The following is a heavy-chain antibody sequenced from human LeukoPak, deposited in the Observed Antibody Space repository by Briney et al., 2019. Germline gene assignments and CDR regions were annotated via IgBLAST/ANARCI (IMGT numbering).Heavy chain of an antibody. CDR1: GFTFSSYA. J-gene: IGHJ4*02. CDR3: ARVYYDILTGYYDY. D-gene: IGHD3-9*01. V-gene: IGHV3-64*01. Sequence: PGGSLRLSCAASGFTFSSYAMHWVRQAPGKGLEYVSAISSNGGSTYYANSVKGRFTISRDNSKNTLYLQMGSLRAEDMAVYYCARVYYDILTGYYDYWGQGTLVTVPS. CDR2: ISSNGGST.